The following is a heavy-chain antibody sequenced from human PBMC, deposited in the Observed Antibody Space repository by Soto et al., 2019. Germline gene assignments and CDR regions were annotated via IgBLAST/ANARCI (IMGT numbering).Heavy chain of an antibody. J-gene: IGHJ4*02. CDR2: INHSGST. D-gene: IGHD3-3*01. V-gene: IGHV4-34*01. CDR3: ARGRTPYYDFWSGHFPGY. CDR1: GGSFSGYY. Sequence: PSETLSLTCAVYGGSFSGYYWSWIRQPPGKGLEWIGEINHSGSTNYNPSLKSRVTISVDTSKNQFSLKLSSVTAADTAVYYCARGRTPYYDFWSGHFPGYWGQGTLVTVPQ.